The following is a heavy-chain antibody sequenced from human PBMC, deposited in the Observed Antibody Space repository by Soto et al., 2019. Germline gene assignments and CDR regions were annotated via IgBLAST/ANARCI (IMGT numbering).Heavy chain of an antibody. CDR1: GFTFSSYA. CDR3: AKGDVKAHYYYYYYGTDV. J-gene: IGHJ6*02. Sequence: LRLSCAASGFTFSSYAMSWVRQAPGKGLEWVSAISGSGGSTYYADSVKGRFTISRDNSKNTLYLQMNSLRAEDTAVYYCAKGDVKAHYYYYYYGTDVWGQGTTVTVSS. CDR2: ISGSGGST. V-gene: IGHV3-23*01.